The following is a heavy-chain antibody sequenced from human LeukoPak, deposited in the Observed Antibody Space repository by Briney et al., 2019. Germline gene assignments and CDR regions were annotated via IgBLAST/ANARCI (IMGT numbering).Heavy chain of an antibody. D-gene: IGHD3-3*01. CDR1: GDSISTYY. J-gene: IGHJ4*02. Sequence: SETLSLTCTVSGDSISTYYWSWIRQPPGKALEWIGYIYHSGSTNYKSSLKSRVTISVDTSKNQFSLKLSSVTAADTAVYYCARGTIFGVVGFDYWGQGTLVIVSS. CDR2: IYHSGST. CDR3: ARGTIFGVVGFDY. V-gene: IGHV4-59*01.